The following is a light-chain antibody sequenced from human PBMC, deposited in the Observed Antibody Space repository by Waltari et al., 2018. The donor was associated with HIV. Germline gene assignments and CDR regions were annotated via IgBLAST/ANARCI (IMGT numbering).Light chain of an antibody. V-gene: IGLV2-14*01. CDR3: SSYTSSATGVL. CDR2: EVT. CDR1: SSDIGGSNF. J-gene: IGLJ2*01. Sequence: QSALTQPASVSGSPGQSITISCTGTSSDIGGSNFVSWYQQHPGRAPRLMIYEVTSRPSGVSNRFSGSRSGNTASLTIAGLQAEDEADYYCSSYTSSATGVLFGGGTTLTVL.